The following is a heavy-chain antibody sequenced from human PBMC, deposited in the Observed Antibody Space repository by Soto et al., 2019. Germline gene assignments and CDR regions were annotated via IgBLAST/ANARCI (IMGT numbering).Heavy chain of an antibody. CDR1: GFTFSSYG. CDR3: AKSRYYYDSSGYNDY. CDR2: ISYDGSNK. J-gene: IGHJ4*02. Sequence: GGSLRLSCAASGFTFSSYGMHWVRQAPGKGLEWVAVISYDGSNKYYADSVKGRFTISRDNSKNTLYLQMNSLRAEDTAVYYCAKSRYYYDSSGYNDYWGQGTLVTVSS. D-gene: IGHD3-22*01. V-gene: IGHV3-30*18.